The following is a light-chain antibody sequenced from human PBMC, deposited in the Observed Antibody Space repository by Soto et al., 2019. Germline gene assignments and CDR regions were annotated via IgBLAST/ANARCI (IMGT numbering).Light chain of an antibody. Sequence: EVVMTQSPATLSVSPGERATLSCRASQSVNANLAWYQQKPGPAPRLLIHGASNRATGIPARFSGSGFGTECTLTIGRLQSEDFGVYYCQQYNTWLWTFGQGTKVEIK. J-gene: IGKJ1*01. CDR3: QQYNTWLWT. V-gene: IGKV3-15*01. CDR1: QSVNAN. CDR2: GAS.